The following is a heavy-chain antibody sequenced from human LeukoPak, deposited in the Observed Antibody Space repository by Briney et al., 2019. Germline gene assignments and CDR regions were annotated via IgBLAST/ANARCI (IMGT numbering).Heavy chain of an antibody. Sequence: SVKVSCKASGGTFSSYAISWVRQAPGQGLEWMGGIIPIFGTANYAQKFQGRVTITADESTSTAYMELSSLRSEDTAVYYCARDLGYCSSTSCFNWFDPWGQGTLVTVSS. D-gene: IGHD2-2*01. CDR3: ARDLGYCSSTSCFNWFDP. CDR1: GGTFSSYA. V-gene: IGHV1-69*13. CDR2: IIPIFGTA. J-gene: IGHJ5*02.